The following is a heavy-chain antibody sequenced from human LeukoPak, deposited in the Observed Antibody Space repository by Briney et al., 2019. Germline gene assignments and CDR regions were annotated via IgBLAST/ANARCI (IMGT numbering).Heavy chain of an antibody. CDR2: ISGGGGST. V-gene: IGHV3-23*01. Sequence: SSETLSLTCTVSGGSISSYYWSWVRQAPGKGPEWVSVISGGGGSTYYADSVKGRFTISRDNSKNTLYLQMNSLRAEDTAVYYCAKAPGIAAAGPFDYWGQGTLVTVSS. D-gene: IGHD6-13*01. CDR1: GGSISSYY. CDR3: AKAPGIAAAGPFDY. J-gene: IGHJ4*02.